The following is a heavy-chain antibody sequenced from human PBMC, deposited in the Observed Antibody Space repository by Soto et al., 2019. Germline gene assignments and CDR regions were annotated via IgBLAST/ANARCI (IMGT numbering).Heavy chain of an antibody. Sequence: ASVKVSCKASGFGLINYGFTWVRRAPGQGLEWMGWISAYNGNTIYAQNLQGRLTMTRDTSTSTAYMELRSLRSDDTAVYYCAGLGVTTSVYYYTMEVWGQGTTVSVSS. J-gene: IGHJ6*01. D-gene: IGHD4-4*01. CDR2: ISAYNGNT. CDR1: GFGLINYG. CDR3: AGLGVTTSVYYYTMEV. V-gene: IGHV1-18*04.